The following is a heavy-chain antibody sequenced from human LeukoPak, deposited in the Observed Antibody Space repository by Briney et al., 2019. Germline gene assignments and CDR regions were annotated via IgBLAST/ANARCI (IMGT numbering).Heavy chain of an antibody. CDR1: GFTFSTSL. J-gene: IGHJ4*02. D-gene: IGHD5-18*01. Sequence: SGGSLRLSCAASGFTFSTSLMTWARQAPGKGLEWVASIKDDGSGKYYVDSVKGRFTISRDNAKNSLYLQMNSLGVEDTAVYYCTNLGYTDWGQGTLVTVSS. V-gene: IGHV3-7*01. CDR2: IKDDGSGK. CDR3: TNLGYTD.